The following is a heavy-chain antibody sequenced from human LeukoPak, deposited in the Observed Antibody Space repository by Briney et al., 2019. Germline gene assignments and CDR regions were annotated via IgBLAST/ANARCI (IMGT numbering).Heavy chain of an antibody. J-gene: IGHJ4*02. CDR1: GYSISSGYY. Sequence: SKTLSLTCTVSGYSISSGYYWGWIRQPPGKGREWIGSIYHSGSTYYNPSLKSRVTISVDTSKNQFSLKLSSVTAADTAVYYCARPTVSYSGYVFRSWGQGTLVTVSS. V-gene: IGHV4-38-2*02. CDR2: IYHSGST. D-gene: IGHD5-12*01. CDR3: ARPTVSYSGYVFRS.